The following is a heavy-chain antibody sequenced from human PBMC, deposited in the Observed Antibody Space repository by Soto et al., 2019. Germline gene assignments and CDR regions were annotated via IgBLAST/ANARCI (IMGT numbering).Heavy chain of an antibody. CDR2: IIPIFGTA. J-gene: IGHJ5*02. CDR3: ARDPQYSSSSWGNWFDP. D-gene: IGHD6-6*01. CDR1: GGTFSSYA. Sequence: QVQLVQSGAEVKKPGSSVKVSCKASGGTFSSYAISWVRQAPGQGLEWMGGIIPIFGTANYAQKFQGRVTITADESTSTAYMELSSLRSEDTAVYYCARDPQYSSSSWGNWFDPWGQGTLVTVSS. V-gene: IGHV1-69*01.